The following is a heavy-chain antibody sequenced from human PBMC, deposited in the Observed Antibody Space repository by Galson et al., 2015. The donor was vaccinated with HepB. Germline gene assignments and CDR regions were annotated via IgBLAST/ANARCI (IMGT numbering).Heavy chain of an antibody. CDR2: IDPHRGDT. J-gene: IGHJ5*01. Sequence: SVKVSCKASGYTFTAYYVHWVRQAPGQGLEWMGRIDPHRGDTIYAQRFQGRVAMTWDTSINTVYVVLTSLKSDDTAVYYCARDRSGWFDSWGQGALVTVSS. V-gene: IGHV1-2*06. CDR3: ARDRSGWFDS. CDR1: GYTFTAYY. D-gene: IGHD6-19*01.